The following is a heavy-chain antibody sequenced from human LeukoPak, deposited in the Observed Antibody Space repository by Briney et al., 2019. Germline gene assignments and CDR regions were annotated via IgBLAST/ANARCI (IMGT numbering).Heavy chain of an antibody. V-gene: IGHV3-7*03. CDR2: IKQDETEK. J-gene: IGHJ4*02. CDR3: ATFLTSLGVGDGDYVDYFDY. D-gene: IGHD4-17*01. Sequence: GGSLRLSCTASGFTFSNFWMGWVRQAPGKGLEWVANIKQDETEKFYLGSVKGRFTISRDNSKNTLYLQMNSLRAEDTAVYYCATFLTSLGVGDGDYVDYFDYWGQGTLVTVSS. CDR1: GFTFSNFW.